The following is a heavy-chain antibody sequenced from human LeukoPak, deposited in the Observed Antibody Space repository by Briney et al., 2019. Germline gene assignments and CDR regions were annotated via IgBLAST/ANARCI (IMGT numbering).Heavy chain of an antibody. CDR3: ARMSRLDY. CDR1: GGSISGSSYY. V-gene: IGHV4-39*01. Sequence: SETLSLTCTVSGGSISGSSYYGGWIRQPPGKGLEWIGSIYYTGSSSYNPSLKSRVTISVDTSKNQFSLRLTSVIAADTAVYYCARMSRLDYWGQGTLVTVSS. CDR2: IYYTGSS. J-gene: IGHJ4*02.